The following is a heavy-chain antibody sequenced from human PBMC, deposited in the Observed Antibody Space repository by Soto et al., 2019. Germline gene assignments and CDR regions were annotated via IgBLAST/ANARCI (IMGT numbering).Heavy chain of an antibody. CDR2: IYTSGST. D-gene: IGHD1-7*01. J-gene: IGHJ3*02. Sequence: SETLSLTCTVSGGSTSSYYWSWIRQPAGKGLEWIGRIYTSGSTNYNPSLKSRVTMSVDTSKNQFSLKLSSVTAADTAVYYCARDGEAELELRDDAFDIWGQGTMVTVSS. V-gene: IGHV4-4*07. CDR1: GGSTSSYY. CDR3: ARDGEAELELRDDAFDI.